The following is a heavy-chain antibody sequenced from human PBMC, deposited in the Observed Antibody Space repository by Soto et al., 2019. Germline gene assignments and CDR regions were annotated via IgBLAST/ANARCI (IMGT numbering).Heavy chain of an antibody. V-gene: IGHV1-46*01. CDR2: INPSGGST. D-gene: IGHD2-2*01. Sequence: ASVKVSCKASGYTFTSYYMHWVRQAPGQGLEWMGIINPSGGSTSYAQKFQGRVTMTRDTSTSTVYMELSSLRSEDTAVYYCARDQEDIVLVPAARPSYYYYYGMDVWGQGTTVTVSS. CDR3: ARDQEDIVLVPAARPSYYYYYGMDV. CDR1: GYTFTSYY. J-gene: IGHJ6*02.